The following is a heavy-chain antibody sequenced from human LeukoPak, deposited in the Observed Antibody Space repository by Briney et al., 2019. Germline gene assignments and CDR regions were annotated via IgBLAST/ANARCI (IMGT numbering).Heavy chain of an antibody. CDR3: ASSFLNLGYCGGGSCPTLDY. V-gene: IGHV4-30-4*01. CDR2: IYYSGST. Sequence: SETLSLTCTVSGGSISSGDYYWSWIRQPPGKGLEWIGYIYYSGSTYYNPSLKSRVTISVDTSKNQFSLKLSSVTAADTAVYYCASSFLNLGYCGGGSCPTLDYWGQGTLVTVSS. CDR1: GGSISSGDYY. D-gene: IGHD2-15*01. J-gene: IGHJ4*02.